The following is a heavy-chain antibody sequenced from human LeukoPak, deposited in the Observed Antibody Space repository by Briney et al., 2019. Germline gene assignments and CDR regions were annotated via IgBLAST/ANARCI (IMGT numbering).Heavy chain of an antibody. Sequence: SVKVSCKASGGTFSSYGINWVRQAPGQGLEWMGGIIPMFGTPNYAQKFQGRVTITADESTTTAYMELSSLRSEDTAVYYCARGPGIVGATHFDYWGQGTLVTVSS. CDR3: ARGPGIVGATHFDY. CDR1: GGTFSSYG. J-gene: IGHJ4*02. CDR2: IIPMFGTP. D-gene: IGHD1-26*01. V-gene: IGHV1-69*13.